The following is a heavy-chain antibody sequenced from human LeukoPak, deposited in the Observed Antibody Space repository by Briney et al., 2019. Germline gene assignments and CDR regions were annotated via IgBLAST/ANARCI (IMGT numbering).Heavy chain of an antibody. CDR1: GGSISSGDYY. J-gene: IGHJ4*02. V-gene: IGHV4-30-4*01. Sequence: SETLSLTCTVSGGSISSGDYYWSWIRQPPGKGLGWIGYIYYSGSTYYNPSLKSRVTISVDTSKNQFSLKLSSVTAADTAVYYCDGAGSGYSYGYTDYWGQGTLVTVSS. CDR2: IYYSGST. CDR3: DGAGSGYSYGYTDY. D-gene: IGHD5-18*01.